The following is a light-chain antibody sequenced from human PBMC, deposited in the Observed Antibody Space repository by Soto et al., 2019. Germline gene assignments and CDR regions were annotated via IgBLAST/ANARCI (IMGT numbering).Light chain of an antibody. Sequence: EIVMPQTQLSLSVTPRQPASISCKSSQSLPHSYGKTYFYWYLQRPGQPPQPLIYEVSNRFSGVPDRFSGSGSGTDFTLRISGVQADDVGLYYCMQSIQLTPTSGRGTKLEIK. CDR3: MQSIQLTPT. J-gene: IGKJ2*01. CDR2: EVS. CDR1: QSLPHSYGKTY. V-gene: IGKV2D-29*01.